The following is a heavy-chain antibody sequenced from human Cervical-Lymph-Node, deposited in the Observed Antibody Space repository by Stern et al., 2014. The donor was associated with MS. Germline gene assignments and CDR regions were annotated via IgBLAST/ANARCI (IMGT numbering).Heavy chain of an antibody. V-gene: IGHV1-58*01. Sequence: VQLVESGPEVKKPGTSVKVSCKASGFTFTSSAVPWVRQARGQRLEWIGWIVVGSGNTNYAQKFQERVTITRDMSTSTAYMELSSLRSEDTAVYYCAADRGSGTLDYWGQGTLVTVSS. CDR3: AADRGSGTLDY. J-gene: IGHJ4*02. CDR1: GFTFTSSA. D-gene: IGHD3-16*01. CDR2: IVVGSGNT.